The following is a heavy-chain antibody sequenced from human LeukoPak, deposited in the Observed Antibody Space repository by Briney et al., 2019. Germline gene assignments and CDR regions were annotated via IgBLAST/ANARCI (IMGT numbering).Heavy chain of an antibody. Sequence: GRSLRLSCAASGFTFSTYGMHWVRQAPGKGLEWMAIISYDGSNKYYADSVKGRFTISRDNSKNTLYLQMNSLRAEDTALYYCAKRVVGGTYYWYFDLWGRGTLVTVSS. D-gene: IGHD3-3*01. CDR3: AKRVVGGTYYWYFDL. CDR2: ISYDGSNK. CDR1: GFTFSTYG. J-gene: IGHJ2*01. V-gene: IGHV3-30*18.